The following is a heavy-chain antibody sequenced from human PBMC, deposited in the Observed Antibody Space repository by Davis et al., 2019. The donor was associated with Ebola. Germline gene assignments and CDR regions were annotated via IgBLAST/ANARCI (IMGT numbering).Heavy chain of an antibody. Sequence: ASVKVSCKSSGYTFTSYGLVWARQAPGLGLEWMGWISGFNTNTNFAQKFQGRVTVSKATSTNTAYMDLRSMTSDDTAIYYCTRAPNYDVLTGTSSYYFDDWGQGTLVTVSS. CDR3: TRAPNYDVLTGTSSYYFDD. V-gene: IGHV1-18*04. CDR2: ISGFNTNT. D-gene: IGHD3-9*01. CDR1: GYTFTSYG. J-gene: IGHJ4*02.